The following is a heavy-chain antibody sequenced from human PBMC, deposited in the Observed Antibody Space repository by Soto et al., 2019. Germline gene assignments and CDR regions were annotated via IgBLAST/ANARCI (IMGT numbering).Heavy chain of an antibody. D-gene: IGHD2-8*01. J-gene: IGHJ1*01. CDR1: GGTFSNFA. V-gene: IGHV1-69*01. CDR2: FIPIFGTL. CDR3: ARSAPMVLH. Sequence: QVQLVQPGAEVKKPGSSVKVSCKASGGTFSNFAISWVRQAPGQGLEWMGGFIPIFGTLNYAQRFPGRLTISADESTSAAYMELSLLRPEDTGVYYCARSAPMVLHWCQGTVVTVSS.